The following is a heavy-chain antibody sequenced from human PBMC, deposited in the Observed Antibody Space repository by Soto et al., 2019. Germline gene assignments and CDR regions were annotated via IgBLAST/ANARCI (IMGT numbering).Heavy chain of an antibody. CDR2: IWSDGSNK. CDR1: GFTFSGYG. J-gene: IGHJ3*02. D-gene: IGHD2-21*02. CDR3: ARGDLGGNFHTFDI. V-gene: IGHV3-33*01. Sequence: QVQLVESGGGVVQPGRSLRLSCAASGFTFSGYGMHWVRQAPGKGLEWVAVIWSDGSNKYYADSVKGRVTISRDNSKNTLYLQMNSLRDEDTAVYYCARGDLGGNFHTFDIWGQGTMVTVSS.